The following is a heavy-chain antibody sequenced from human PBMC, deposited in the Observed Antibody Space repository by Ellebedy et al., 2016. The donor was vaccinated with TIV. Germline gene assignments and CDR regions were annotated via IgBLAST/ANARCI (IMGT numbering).Heavy chain of an antibody. D-gene: IGHD2-2*01. Sequence: GESLKISCAASGFTFKNYDMHWVRQVPGKGLEWVAVISSDGGRKHYADSVKGRFTISRDNSKNTLFLQMNSLRPEDAAVFYCAKEKRYCSSANCPLGYWGQGNLVTVSS. V-gene: IGHV3-30*18. CDR1: GFTFKNYD. CDR2: ISSDGGRK. CDR3: AKEKRYCSSANCPLGY. J-gene: IGHJ4*02.